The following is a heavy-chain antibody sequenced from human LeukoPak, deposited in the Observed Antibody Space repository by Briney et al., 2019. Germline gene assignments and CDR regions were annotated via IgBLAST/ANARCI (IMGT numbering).Heavy chain of an antibody. J-gene: IGHJ1*01. V-gene: IGHV3-7*03. D-gene: IGHD6-13*01. CDR2: IKQDGSEK. Sequence: GGSLRLSCAASGFIFSHYWMTWVRQAPGKGLEWVANIKQDGSEKYYVDSVKGRFIISRDNAKNSLYLQMNSLRAEDTAVYYCASGIAAAGTQHWGQGTLVTVSS. CDR3: ASGIAAAGTQH. CDR1: GFIFSHYW.